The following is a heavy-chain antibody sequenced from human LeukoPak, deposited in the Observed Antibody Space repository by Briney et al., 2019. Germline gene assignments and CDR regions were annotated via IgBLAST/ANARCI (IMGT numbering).Heavy chain of an antibody. D-gene: IGHD3-10*01. CDR3: AKIPGADAFDI. Sequence: GGSLRLSCAASGFTFNSYWVSWVRQAPGKGLEWVANINQDGSEKYYVHSVKGRFTISRDNAKNSLYLQMNSLRAEDTAVYYCAKIPGADAFDIWGQGTMVTVSS. CDR2: INQDGSEK. J-gene: IGHJ3*02. V-gene: IGHV3-7*03. CDR1: GFTFNSYW.